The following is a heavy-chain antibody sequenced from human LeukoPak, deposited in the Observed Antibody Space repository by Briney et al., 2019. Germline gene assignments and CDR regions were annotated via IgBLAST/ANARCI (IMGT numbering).Heavy chain of an antibody. V-gene: IGHV3-30-3*01. CDR3: ARDGFPYSSGWAGGYFDY. CDR2: ISYDGSNK. CDR1: GFTFSSYA. Sequence: PGRSLRLSCAASGFTFSSYAMHWVSQAPGKGLEWVAVISYDGSNKYYADSVKGRFTISRDNSKNTLYLQMNSLRAEDTAVYYCARDGFPYSSGWAGGYFDYWGQGTLVTVSS. D-gene: IGHD6-19*01. J-gene: IGHJ4*02.